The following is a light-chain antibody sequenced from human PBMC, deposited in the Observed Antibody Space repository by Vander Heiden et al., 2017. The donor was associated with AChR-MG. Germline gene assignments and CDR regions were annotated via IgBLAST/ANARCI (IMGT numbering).Light chain of an antibody. CDR2: KAS. CDR1: QSIGSW. Sequence: IQMTQSPSTLSAFVGDRVTTPCRASQSIGSWLAWYQQKPARAPRLLIYKASNVERGVPSRFRGSGCGTEFTLNISSLQPDDFAIYSWQQDQAYWTLGQGTKVEIK. J-gene: IGKJ1*01. V-gene: IGKV1-5*03. CDR3: QQDQAYWT.